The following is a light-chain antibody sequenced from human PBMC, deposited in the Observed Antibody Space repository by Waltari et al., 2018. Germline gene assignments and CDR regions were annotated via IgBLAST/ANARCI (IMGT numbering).Light chain of an antibody. CDR2: WAS. Sequence: DIVMTQSPDSLAVSLGERATINCKSSQSVLYSYNIKNYLAWYQQKPGQPPKLLIYWASTRESGVPDRFTGSGSGTDFTLTISSLQAEDVAVYYCQQYYSDLLITFGQGTRLEIK. J-gene: IGKJ5*01. V-gene: IGKV4-1*01. CDR1: QSVLYSYNIKNY. CDR3: QQYYSDLLIT.